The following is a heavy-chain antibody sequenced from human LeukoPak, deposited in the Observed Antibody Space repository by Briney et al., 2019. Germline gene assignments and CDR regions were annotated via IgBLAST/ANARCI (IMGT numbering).Heavy chain of an antibody. V-gene: IGHV1-8*02. CDR1: GYTFTGYY. Sequence: ASVKVSCKASGYTFTGYYMHWVRQAPGQGLEWMGWMNPNSGNTGYAQKFQGRVTMTRNTSISTAYMELSSLRSEDTAVYYCAIVWYGGAGMDVWGQGTTVTVSS. D-gene: IGHD1-26*01. CDR3: AIVWYGGAGMDV. CDR2: MNPNSGNT. J-gene: IGHJ6*02.